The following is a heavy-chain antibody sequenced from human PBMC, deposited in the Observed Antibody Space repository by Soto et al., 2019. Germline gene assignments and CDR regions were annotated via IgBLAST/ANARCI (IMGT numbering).Heavy chain of an antibody. J-gene: IGHJ4*02. CDR1: GFTFSSYG. CDR3: AKDRRAGGNYGFYSDF. CDR2: SSATGAGT. Sequence: GVSLRLSCAASGFTFSSYGMTWFRQAPGKGLEWVSFSSATGAGTYYADSVKGRFTISRDNSKNTLYLQMTSLRADDTAVYYCAKDRRAGGNYGFYSDFWGQGALVTVS. V-gene: IGHV3-23*01. D-gene: IGHD1-7*01.